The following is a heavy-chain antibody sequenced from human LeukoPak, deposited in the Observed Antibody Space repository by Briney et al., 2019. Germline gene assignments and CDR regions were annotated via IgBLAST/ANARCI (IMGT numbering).Heavy chain of an antibody. CDR3: ARDSGGYDQISYYYYYMDV. CDR2: ISPIFGTA. D-gene: IGHD5-12*01. J-gene: IGHJ6*03. V-gene: IGHV1-69*13. Sequence: SVKVSCKASGGTISNYAITWVRRAPGQGLEWMGGISPIFGTANYAQKFQGRVTITADESTSTAYMELSSLRSGDTAVYYCARDSGGYDQISYYYYYMDVWGKGTTVTVSS. CDR1: GGTISNYA.